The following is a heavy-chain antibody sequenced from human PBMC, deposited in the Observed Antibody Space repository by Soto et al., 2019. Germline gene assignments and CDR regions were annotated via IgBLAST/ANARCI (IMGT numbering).Heavy chain of an antibody. J-gene: IGHJ4*02. Sequence: EVQLVQSGAEVKMPGESLRISCKGSGYSFTNYYITWVRQMPGKGLEWMGRIEPSDSYSHYNPSFQGHVTISADKSISTASLQWSSLKAPDTAIYYCARPTENSGYSISDFWGQGTLVTVSS. CDR3: ARPTENSGYSISDF. D-gene: IGHD3-22*01. V-gene: IGHV5-10-1*01. CDR2: IEPSDSYS. CDR1: GYSFTNYY.